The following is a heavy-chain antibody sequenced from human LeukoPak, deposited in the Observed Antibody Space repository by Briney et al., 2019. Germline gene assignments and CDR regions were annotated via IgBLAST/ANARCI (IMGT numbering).Heavy chain of an antibody. J-gene: IGHJ4*02. CDR2: IYTGGTT. Sequence: GGSLRLSCAASGFTVSSNYVSWVCQAPGKGLEWVSVIYTGGTTYYADSVKGRFTISRDNSKNTVYFQMNSLRAEDTAVYYCAREPDAGSGNYRKYFDFWGQGTLVTVSS. V-gene: IGHV3-53*01. CDR1: GFTVSSNY. CDR3: AREPDAGSGNYRKYFDF. D-gene: IGHD3-10*01.